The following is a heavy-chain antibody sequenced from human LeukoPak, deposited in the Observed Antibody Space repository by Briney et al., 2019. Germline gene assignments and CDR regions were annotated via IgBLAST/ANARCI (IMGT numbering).Heavy chain of an antibody. CDR3: ARGVITIFGVVIPDAFDI. D-gene: IGHD3-3*01. CDR1: GYKFVSQW. J-gene: IGHJ3*02. Sequence: GESLKISCQASGYKFVSQWIGWVRQRPGKGLERMGIIYPDDSDTRYSPSFQGQVTISADKSISTAYLQWSSLKASDTAMYYCARGVITIFGVVIPDAFDIWGQGTMVTVSS. CDR2: IYPDDSDT. V-gene: IGHV5-51*01.